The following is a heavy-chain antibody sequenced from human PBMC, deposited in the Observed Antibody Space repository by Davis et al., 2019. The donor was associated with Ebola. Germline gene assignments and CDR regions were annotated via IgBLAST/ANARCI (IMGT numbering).Heavy chain of an antibody. CDR3: TRDRKIYSGYDFDY. CDR2: IRSEAYGGTI. D-gene: IGHD5-12*01. J-gene: IGHJ4*02. CDR1: GFPFGHYA. Sequence: GGSLRLSCSASGFPFGHYALSWVRKAPGKGLEWLGFIRSEAYGGTIEYAASVRDRVTITRDNSKSIAYLQMNSLKTEDTAVYYCTRDRKIYSGYDFDYWGQGTLVTASS. V-gene: IGHV3-49*04.